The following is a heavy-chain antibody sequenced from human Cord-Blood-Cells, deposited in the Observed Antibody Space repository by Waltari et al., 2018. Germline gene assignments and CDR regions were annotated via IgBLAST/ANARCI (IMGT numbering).Heavy chain of an antibody. V-gene: IGHV1-69*01. Sequence: QVQLVQSGAEVKKPGSSVKVSCKASGGTFSSYAISWVRQAPGQGLEWMGGIIPIFGTANYAQKCQGRVTITADESTSTAYMELSSLRSEDTAVYYCARDLGRYGTAAGTGAFDIWGQGTMVTVSS. J-gene: IGHJ3*02. D-gene: IGHD6-13*01. CDR1: GGTFSSYA. CDR3: ARDLGRYGTAAGTGAFDI. CDR2: IIPIFGTA.